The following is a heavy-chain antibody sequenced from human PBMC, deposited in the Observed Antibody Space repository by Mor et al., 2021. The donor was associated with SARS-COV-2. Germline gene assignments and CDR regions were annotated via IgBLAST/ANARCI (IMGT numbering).Heavy chain of an antibody. Sequence: APGKGLEWVAVIWYDGSNKYYADSVKGRFTISRDNSKNTLYLQMNSLRAEDTAVYYCARDPDIVVVPAAILLGGMDVWGQGT. CDR2: IWYDGSNK. V-gene: IGHV3-33*01. J-gene: IGHJ6*02. CDR3: ARDPDIVVVPAAILLGGMDV. D-gene: IGHD2-2*01.